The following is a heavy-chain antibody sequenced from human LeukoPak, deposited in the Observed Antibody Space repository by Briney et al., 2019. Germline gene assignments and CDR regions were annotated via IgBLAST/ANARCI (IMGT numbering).Heavy chain of an antibody. J-gene: IGHJ5*02. V-gene: IGHV1-2*02. CDR2: IDPNSGGT. CDR1: GYTFTGYY. D-gene: IGHD3-3*01. CDR3: ARANITIFGVVKNWFDP. Sequence: APVKVSCKASGYTFTGYYMHWVRQAPGQGLEWMGWIDPNSGGTNYAQKFQGRVTMTRDTSISTAYMELSRLRSDDTAVYYCARANITIFGVVKNWFDPWGQGTLVTVSS.